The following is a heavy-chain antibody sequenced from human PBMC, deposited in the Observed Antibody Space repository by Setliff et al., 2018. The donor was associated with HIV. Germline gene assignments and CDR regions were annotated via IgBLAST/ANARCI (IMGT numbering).Heavy chain of an antibody. V-gene: IGHV5-51*03. CDR1: GYTFTNYW. D-gene: IGHD1-7*01. CDR2: IYPIDSDT. Sequence: PGESLKISCKASGYTFTNYWIGWVRQMPGQGLEVMGIIYPIDSDTRYKSSFEGQVTISADKSKSAVYLQWSSLKASDTAVYFCARLARTTYFDYWGQGAQVTVSS. CDR3: ARLARTTYFDY. J-gene: IGHJ4*02.